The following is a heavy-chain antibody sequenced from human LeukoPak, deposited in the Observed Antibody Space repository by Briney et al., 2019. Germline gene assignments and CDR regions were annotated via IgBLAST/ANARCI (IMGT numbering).Heavy chain of an antibody. CDR2: ISAYNGNT. J-gene: IGHJ4*02. D-gene: IGHD2-15*01. Sequence: ASVKVSCKASGYTFTGYYMHWVRQAPGQGLEWMGWISAYNGNTNYAQKLQGRVTMTTDTSTSTAYMELRSLRSDDTAVYYCARDLPRYCSGGSCYSGYWGQGTLVTVSS. CDR1: GYTFTGYY. V-gene: IGHV1-18*04. CDR3: ARDLPRYCSGGSCYSGY.